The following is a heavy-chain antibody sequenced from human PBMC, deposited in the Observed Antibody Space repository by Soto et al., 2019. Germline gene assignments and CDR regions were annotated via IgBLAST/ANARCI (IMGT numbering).Heavy chain of an antibody. J-gene: IGHJ6*02. D-gene: IGHD3-9*01. Sequence: SETLSLTCAVSGGSISSGGYSWSWIRQPPGKGLEWIGYIYHSGSTYYNPSLKSRVTISVDRSKNQFSLKLSSVTAADTAVYYCASSPYYDISLYGMDGWGQGTTVTVSS. CDR3: ASSPYYDISLYGMDG. CDR1: GGSISSGGYS. V-gene: IGHV4-30-2*01. CDR2: IYHSGST.